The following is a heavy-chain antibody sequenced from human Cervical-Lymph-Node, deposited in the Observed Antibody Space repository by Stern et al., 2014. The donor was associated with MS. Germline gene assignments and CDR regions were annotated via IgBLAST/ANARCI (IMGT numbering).Heavy chain of an antibody. CDR1: GFSLSTSGLG. Sequence: QVTLKESGPALVKPTQPLTLTCTFSGFSLSTSGLGVGWIRQPPGEALECLAYIYWDDQKRYSPSLKSRLTITKDTSKNQVVLTLTNVDPVDTATYYCAHRTAGPFDYWGQGTLVTVSS. J-gene: IGHJ4*02. CDR3: AHRTAGPFDY. V-gene: IGHV2-5*02. CDR2: IYWDDQK.